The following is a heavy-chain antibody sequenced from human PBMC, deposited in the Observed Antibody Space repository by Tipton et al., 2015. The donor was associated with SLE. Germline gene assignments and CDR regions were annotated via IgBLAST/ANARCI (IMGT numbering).Heavy chain of an antibody. CDR3: ARDRRQLVWGDAFDI. D-gene: IGHD3-16*01. CDR2: IYYSGST. V-gene: IGHV4-39*07. CDR1: GGSISSGDYY. J-gene: IGHJ3*02. Sequence: TLSLTCTVSGGSISSGDYYWSWIRQPPGKGLEWIGSIYYSGSTNYNPSLKSRVTISVDTSKNQFSLKLSSVTAADTAVYYCARDRRQLVWGDAFDIWGQGTMVTVSS.